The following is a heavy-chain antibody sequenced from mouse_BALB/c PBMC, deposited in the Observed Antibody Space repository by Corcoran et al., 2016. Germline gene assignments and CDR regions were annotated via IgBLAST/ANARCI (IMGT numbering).Heavy chain of an antibody. Sequence: QIQLVQSGPELKKPGETVRISCKASGYTFTTAGMQWVQKMPGKGLKWIGWINTHSGVPKYAEDFKGRFAFSLETSASTAYLQISNLKNEDTATYFLAGTSWDYWGQGTTLTVSS. D-gene: IGHD6-1*01. CDR1: GYTFTTAG. V-gene: IGHV9-4*02. CDR3: AGTSWDY. CDR2: INTHSGVP. J-gene: IGHJ2*01.